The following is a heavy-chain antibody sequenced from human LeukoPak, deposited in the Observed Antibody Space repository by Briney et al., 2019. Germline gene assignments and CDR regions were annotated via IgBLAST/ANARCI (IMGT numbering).Heavy chain of an antibody. CDR3: ARKYYDILTGYYSEG. J-gene: IGHJ4*02. V-gene: IGHV4-39*01. CDR1: GGSISSSSYY. D-gene: IGHD3-9*01. CDR2: IYYSGST. Sequence: PSETLSLTCTVSGGSISSSSYYWGWIRQPPEKGLEWIGSIYYSGSTYYNPSLKSRVTISVDTSKNQFSLKLSSVTAADTAVYYCARKYYDILTGYYSEGWGQGTLVTVSS.